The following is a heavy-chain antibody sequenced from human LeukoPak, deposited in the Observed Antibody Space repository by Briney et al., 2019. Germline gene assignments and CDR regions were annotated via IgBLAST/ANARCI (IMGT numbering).Heavy chain of an antibody. CDR3: ARAQLQLWFPLGY. Sequence: GGSLRLSCAASGFTFSSYAMSWVRQAPGKGLEWVSAISGSGGSTYYADSVKGRFTISRDNSKNTLYLQMNSLRAEDTAVYYCARAQLQLWFPLGYWGQGTLVTVSS. D-gene: IGHD5-18*01. CDR2: ISGSGGST. J-gene: IGHJ4*02. V-gene: IGHV3-23*01. CDR1: GFTFSSYA.